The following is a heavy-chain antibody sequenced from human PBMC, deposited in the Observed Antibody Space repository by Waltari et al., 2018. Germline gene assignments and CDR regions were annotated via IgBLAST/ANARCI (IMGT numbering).Heavy chain of an antibody. V-gene: IGHV6-1*01. D-gene: IGHD5-12*01. Sequence: QVQLQQSGPGLVKPSQTLSLTCAISGDSVSSNTAAWTWIRQSPSRGLEWLGRTYYRSKWYNDYAVSVKSRITIKPDTSRNQFSLQLNSVISEDTAVYYCTRGDGYTGFDYWGQGTLVTVSS. CDR3: TRGDGYTGFDY. J-gene: IGHJ4*02. CDR1: GDSVSSNTAA. CDR2: TYYRSKWYN.